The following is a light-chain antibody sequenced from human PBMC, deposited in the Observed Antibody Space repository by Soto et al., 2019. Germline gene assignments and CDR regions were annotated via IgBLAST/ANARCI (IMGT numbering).Light chain of an antibody. CDR3: SSYRSSSRFVV. Sequence: QSALTQPASVSGSPGQSITISCTGTSSDVGGYNYVSWYQQHPGKAPKLMIYDVTNRPSGVSNRFSGSKSGNTASLTISGPQAEDEADYYCSSYRSSSRFVVFGGGTKLTVL. CDR2: DVT. V-gene: IGLV2-14*01. CDR1: SSDVGGYNY. J-gene: IGLJ2*01.